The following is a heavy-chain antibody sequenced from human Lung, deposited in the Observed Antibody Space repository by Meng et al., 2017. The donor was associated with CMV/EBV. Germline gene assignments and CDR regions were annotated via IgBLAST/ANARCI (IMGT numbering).Heavy chain of an antibody. CDR3: ARDCATTSCYNPINTYYYFYGLDV. V-gene: IGHV3-11*01. CDR1: GFTFSDYY. CDR2: ISGSGTTT. Sequence: SXAVSGFTFSDYYMAWIRQAPGKGLEWVSYISGSGTTTYYADSVQGRFTISRDSAKNSLYLEMNSLRAEDTAVYYCARDCATTSCYNPINTYYYFYGLDVWGQGTXVTVSS. J-gene: IGHJ6*02. D-gene: IGHD2-2*02.